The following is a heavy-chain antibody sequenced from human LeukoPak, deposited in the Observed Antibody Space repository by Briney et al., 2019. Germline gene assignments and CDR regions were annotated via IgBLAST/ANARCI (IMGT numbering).Heavy chain of an antibody. D-gene: IGHD3-10*01. J-gene: IGHJ4*02. Sequence: GSLRLSCAASGFAFSSYGMHWVRQAPGRGLEWGAVISKDGNNQYYADSVKGRFTISRDNSKNTLYLQMNSLRTEDTAVYYCAKDRYYSSGTYCYSSGQGTLVTVSS. CDR2: ISKDGNNQ. V-gene: IGHV3-30*18. CDR1: GFAFSSYG. CDR3: AKDRYYSSGTYCYS.